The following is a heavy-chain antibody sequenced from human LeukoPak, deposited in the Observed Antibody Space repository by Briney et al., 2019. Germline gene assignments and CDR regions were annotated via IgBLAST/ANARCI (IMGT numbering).Heavy chain of an antibody. CDR1: GGSISSSSHC. D-gene: IGHD1-26*01. J-gene: IGHJ5*02. V-gene: IGHV4-39*07. Sequence: SETLSLTCTVSGGSISSSSHCWGWIRQPPGKGLEWIGIVSYGGSTHSSPSLKSRVTLAVDTSRNQFSLKLTSVTAADTAVYYCAKDDRVSGTFLRWFDPWGQGTLVTVSS. CDR3: AKDDRVSGTFLRWFDP. CDR2: VSYGGST.